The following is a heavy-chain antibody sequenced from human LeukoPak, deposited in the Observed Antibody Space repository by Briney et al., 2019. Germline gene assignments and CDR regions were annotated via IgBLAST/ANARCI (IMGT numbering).Heavy chain of an antibody. J-gene: IGHJ4*02. CDR3: AREDCGGDCYVDY. CDR1: GFPFSSYG. V-gene: IGHV3-33*01. Sequence: QPGGSLRLSCVASGFPFSSYGMHWVRQAPGKGLEWVAVIWSVGGAEYYADSVEGRFTISRDNAKNSLYLQMNSLRAEDTAVYYCAREDCGGDCYVDYWGQGTLVTVSS. CDR2: IWSVGGAE. D-gene: IGHD2-21*02.